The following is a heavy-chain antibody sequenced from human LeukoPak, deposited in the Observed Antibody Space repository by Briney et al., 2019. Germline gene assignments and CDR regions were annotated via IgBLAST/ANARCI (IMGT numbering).Heavy chain of an antibody. V-gene: IGHV4-39*01. CDR3: ARVGKTYGGIIIDY. D-gene: IGHD4-23*01. CDR1: GDSIRRDNYY. J-gene: IGHJ4*02. CDR2: IYYSGST. Sequence: SETLSPTCTVSGDSIRRDNYYWGWIRQPPGKGLEWIGSIYYSGSTYYNPSLKSRVTISVDTSKNQFSLKLSSVTAADTAVYYCARVGKTYGGIIIDYWGQGTLVTVSS.